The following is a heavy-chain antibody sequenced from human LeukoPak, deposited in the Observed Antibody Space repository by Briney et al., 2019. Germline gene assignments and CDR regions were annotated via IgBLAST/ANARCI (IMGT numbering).Heavy chain of an antibody. J-gene: IGHJ4*02. CDR3: ARLSYGYGRSMSQVY. CDR1: GGTFSSYA. Sequence: GASVKVSCKASGGTFSSYAISWVRQAPGQGLEWMGRIIPILGIANYTQKFQGRVTITADKSTSTAYMELSSLRSEDTAVYYCARLSYGYGRSMSQVYWGQGTLVTVSS. V-gene: IGHV1-69*04. CDR2: IIPILGIA. D-gene: IGHD5-18*01.